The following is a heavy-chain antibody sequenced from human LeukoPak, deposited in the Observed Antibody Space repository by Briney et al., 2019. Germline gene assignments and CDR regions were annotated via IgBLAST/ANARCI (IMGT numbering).Heavy chain of an antibody. Sequence: PGGSLRLSCTASGFTFENYAMSWFRQAPGKGLEWVAGISGSGGSTNYADSVKGRFTISRDNPKNTLYLQMNSLRAEDTAVYFCAKRGVVIRVILVGFHKEAYYFDTWGQGALVTVSS. J-gene: IGHJ4*02. D-gene: IGHD3-22*01. CDR3: AKRGVVIRVILVGFHKEAYYFDT. CDR2: ISGSGGST. V-gene: IGHV3-23*01. CDR1: GFTFENYA.